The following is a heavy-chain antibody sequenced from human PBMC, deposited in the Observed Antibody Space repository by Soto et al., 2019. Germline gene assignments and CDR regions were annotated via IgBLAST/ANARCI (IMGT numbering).Heavy chain of an antibody. J-gene: IGHJ5*02. Sequence: SETLSLTCAVYGGSFSGYYWSWIRQPPGKGLEWIGYIYYSGSTYYNPSLKSRVTISVDTSKNQFSLKLSSVTAADTAVYYCARESPPAYYYDCSADPRDQGFDPRGQGTLVTVS. CDR2: IYYSGST. D-gene: IGHD3-22*01. V-gene: IGHV4-30-4*08. CDR1: GGSFSGYY. CDR3: ARESPPAYYYDCSADPRDQGFDP.